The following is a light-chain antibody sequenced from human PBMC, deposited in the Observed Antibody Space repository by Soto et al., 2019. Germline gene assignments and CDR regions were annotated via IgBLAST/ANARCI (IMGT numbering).Light chain of an antibody. CDR2: NNN. CDR3: AAWDDGLNGSV. Sequence: QSALTQPPSASGTPGQRVTISCSGSSSNIGRNTVNWYQQVPGTAPKLLIYNNNQRPSGVPDRFSGSKSGTSASLAIIGFQSEDEADYYCAAWDDGLNGSVFGAGTKVTVL. J-gene: IGLJ1*01. V-gene: IGLV1-44*01. CDR1: SSNIGRNT.